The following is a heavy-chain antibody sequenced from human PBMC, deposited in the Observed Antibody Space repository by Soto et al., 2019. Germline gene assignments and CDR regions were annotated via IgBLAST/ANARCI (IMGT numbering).Heavy chain of an antibody. J-gene: IGHJ6*02. CDR2: ISYDGSNK. Sequence: QVQLVESGGGVVQPGRSLRLSCAASGFTFSSYGMHWVRQAPGKGLEWVAVISYDGSNKYYADSVKGRFTISRDNSKNTLYLQMNSLSAEDTAVYYCAKEGLAYCSGGSCSEDYGMDVWGQGTTVTVSS. V-gene: IGHV3-30*18. CDR3: AKEGLAYCSGGSCSEDYGMDV. D-gene: IGHD2-15*01. CDR1: GFTFSSYG.